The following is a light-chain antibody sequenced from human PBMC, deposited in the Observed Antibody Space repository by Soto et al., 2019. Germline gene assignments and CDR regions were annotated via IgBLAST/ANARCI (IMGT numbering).Light chain of an antibody. CDR2: DAS. Sequence: EIVLTQSPGTLSLSPGERATLSCRASQSLSSSQVAWYQQKPGQAPRLLIHDASSRATGISDRFTGSGSGTDFTLTITTLEPEDFAVYYCQQYGSSPRTFGLGTKVEL. CDR1: QSLSSSQ. J-gene: IGKJ1*01. V-gene: IGKV3-20*01. CDR3: QQYGSSPRT.